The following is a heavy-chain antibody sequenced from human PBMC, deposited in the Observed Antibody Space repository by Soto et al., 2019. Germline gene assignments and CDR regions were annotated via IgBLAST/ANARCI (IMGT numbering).Heavy chain of an antibody. CDR1: GFTFSSYE. J-gene: IGHJ3*02. CDR3: VRDRTGTNGEDAFDI. D-gene: IGHD1-7*01. Sequence: GGSLRLSCAASGFTFSSYEMNWVRQAPGKGLEWVSYISSSGSTIYYADSVKGRFTISRDNAKNSLYLQMNSLRAEDTAVYYCVRDRTGTNGEDAFDIWGQGTMVTVSS. CDR2: ISSSGSTI. V-gene: IGHV3-48*03.